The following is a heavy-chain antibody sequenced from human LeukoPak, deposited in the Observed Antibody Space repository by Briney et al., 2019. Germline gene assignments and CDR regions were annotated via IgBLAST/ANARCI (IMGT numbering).Heavy chain of an antibody. D-gene: IGHD5-12*01. CDR3: AKDRGDIVATIDY. CDR2: IRYDGSNK. CDR1: GFTFSSYG. V-gene: IGHV3-30*02. Sequence: GGSLRLSCAASGFTFSSYGMQWVRQAPGKGLEWVAFIRYDGSNKYYADSVKGRFTISRDNSKNTLYLQMNSLRAEDTAVYYCAKDRGDIVATIDYWGQGTLVTVSS. J-gene: IGHJ4*02.